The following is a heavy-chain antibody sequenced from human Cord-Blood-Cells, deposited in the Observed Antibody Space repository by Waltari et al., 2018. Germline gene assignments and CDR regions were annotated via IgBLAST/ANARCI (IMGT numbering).Heavy chain of an antibody. Sequence: QVQLVQSGAEVKKPGASVKVSCKASGYPFPCYGISWVRQAPGQGLEWMGWISAYNGNTNYAQKLQGRVTMTTDTSTSTAYMELRSLRSDDTAVYYCASQPARNWNYVADYWGQGTLVTVSS. CDR1: GYPFPCYG. V-gene: IGHV1-18*01. D-gene: IGHD1-7*01. CDR2: ISAYNGNT. CDR3: ASQPARNWNYVADY. J-gene: IGHJ4*02.